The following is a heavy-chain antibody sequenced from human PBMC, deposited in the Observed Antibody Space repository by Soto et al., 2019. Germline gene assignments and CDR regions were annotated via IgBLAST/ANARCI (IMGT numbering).Heavy chain of an antibody. CDR2: INHSGAT. D-gene: IGHD2-2*01. Sequence: PSETLSLTCAVYGGSFSAYYWGCIRQPPGKGLEWIGEINHSGATNYNPSLKSRVTISVDKSKNQFSLKVTSVTAADTAVYYCASVYSSSKNYGMDVWGQGTTVTVSS. J-gene: IGHJ6*02. CDR3: ASVYSSSKNYGMDV. CDR1: GGSFSAYY. V-gene: IGHV4-34*01.